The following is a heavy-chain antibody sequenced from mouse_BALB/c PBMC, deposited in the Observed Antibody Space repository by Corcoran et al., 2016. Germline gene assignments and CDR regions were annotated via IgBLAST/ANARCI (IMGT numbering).Heavy chain of an antibody. Sequence: QIQLVQSGPELKKPGETVKISCKASGYTFTNYGMNWVKQAPGKGLKWMGWINTYTGEPTYADDFKGRFAFSLEISASTAYLQINNLKNEDTATYFCARLWHYAMDYWGQGTSVTVSS. CDR3: ARLWHYAMDY. CDR2: INTYTGEP. CDR1: GYTFTNYG. D-gene: IGHD1-1*02. J-gene: IGHJ4*01. V-gene: IGHV9-3-1*01.